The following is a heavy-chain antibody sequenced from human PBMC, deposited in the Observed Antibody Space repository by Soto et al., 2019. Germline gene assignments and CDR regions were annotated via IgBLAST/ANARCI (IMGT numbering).Heavy chain of an antibody. D-gene: IGHD3-9*01. Sequence: PGGSLRLSCEASGFTFSSYGMHWVRQALGQGLEWAAVISYDGSNKYYAASVKGPFTISRDNSKNTLYLQMNSLRAEDTAVNYCAKELDYETLTGVDYFDYWGQGFPVTVSS. CDR2: ISYDGSNK. CDR3: AKELDYETLTGVDYFDY. J-gene: IGHJ4*02. CDR1: GFTFSSYG. V-gene: IGHV3-30*18.